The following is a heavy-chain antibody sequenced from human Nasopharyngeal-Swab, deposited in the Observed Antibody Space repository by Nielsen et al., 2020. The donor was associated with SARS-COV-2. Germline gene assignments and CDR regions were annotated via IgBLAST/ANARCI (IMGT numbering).Heavy chain of an antibody. Sequence: GESLKISCAPSGFTFSSDWISWVRQAPGKGREWVANIKQDGSEKYYVDSVKGRFTISRDNAKNSLYLQMNSLRAEDTAVYYCARDLDYYDSSGYDYWGQGTLVTVSS. CDR1: GFTFSSDW. CDR3: ARDLDYYDSSGYDY. J-gene: IGHJ4*02. D-gene: IGHD3-22*01. V-gene: IGHV3-7*01. CDR2: IKQDGSEK.